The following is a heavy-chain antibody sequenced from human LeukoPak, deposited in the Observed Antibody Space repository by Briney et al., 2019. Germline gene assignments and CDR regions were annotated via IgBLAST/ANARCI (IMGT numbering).Heavy chain of an antibody. Sequence: PSETLSLTCAVSGGSISSGGYSWSWIRQPPGKGLEWIGHIYHSGSTYYNPSLKSRVTISVDRSKNQFSLKLSSVTAADTAVYYCARGGYCSGGSCYWDAFDIWGQGTMVTVSS. CDR1: GGSISSGGYS. CDR3: ARGGYCSGGSCYWDAFDI. CDR2: IYHSGST. D-gene: IGHD2-15*01. V-gene: IGHV4-30-2*01. J-gene: IGHJ3*02.